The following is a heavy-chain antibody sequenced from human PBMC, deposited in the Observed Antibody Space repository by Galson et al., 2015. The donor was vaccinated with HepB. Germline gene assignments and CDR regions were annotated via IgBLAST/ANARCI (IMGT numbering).Heavy chain of an antibody. D-gene: IGHD6-13*01. Sequence: SLRLSCAASGFTFSGSAMHWVRQASGRGLEWVGRIGSKANSYATAYAASGKGRFTISRDDSKNTAYMQMNSLKTEDTAVYYCTRLGDLSGYSSLWGQGTLVTVSS. V-gene: IGHV3-73*01. CDR3: TRLGDLSGYSSL. CDR2: IGSKANSYAT. CDR1: GFTFSGSA. J-gene: IGHJ4*02.